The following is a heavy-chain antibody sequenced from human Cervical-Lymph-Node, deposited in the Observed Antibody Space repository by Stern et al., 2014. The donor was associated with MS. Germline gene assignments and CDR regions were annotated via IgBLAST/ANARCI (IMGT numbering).Heavy chain of an antibody. CDR2: IHPNSGHT. D-gene: IGHD3-16*01. V-gene: IGHV1-2*02. Sequence: MQLVESGADVKKPGASVKISCKISGYPFSDYYMHWVRQAPGQGLEWMGWIHPNSGHTKYPQKFQGRVAMTRDTSISTYYMELTSLNFDDTAVYYCVRPLGTFDTTGTYFDFWGQGTLVTVSS. J-gene: IGHJ4*02. CDR1: GYPFSDYY. CDR3: VRPLGTFDTTGTYFDF.